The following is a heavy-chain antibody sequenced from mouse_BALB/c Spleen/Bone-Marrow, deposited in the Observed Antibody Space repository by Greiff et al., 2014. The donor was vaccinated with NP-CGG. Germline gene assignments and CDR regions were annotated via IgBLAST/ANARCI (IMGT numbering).Heavy chain of an antibody. CDR2: FNPRNSDS. CDR3: TSPGDYGYYGFAY. Sequence: VQLQQSGTVVARPGTSVRMPCKASGYTFTTYWMHWVKQRPGQGLEWIGAFNPRNSDSHYNQKFKAKAELTAVTSANTAYMELSSLPDEDSAVYYCTSPGDYGYYGFAYWGQGTLVTVSA. V-gene: IGHV1-5*01. J-gene: IGHJ3*01. CDR1: GYTFTTYW. D-gene: IGHD1-2*01.